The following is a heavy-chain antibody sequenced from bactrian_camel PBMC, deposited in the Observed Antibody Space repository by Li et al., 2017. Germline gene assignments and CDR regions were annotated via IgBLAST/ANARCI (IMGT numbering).Heavy chain of an antibody. CDR3: AADVSPSCGNWAIAEFDF. V-gene: IGHV3S1*01. CDR2: LHTSEGRA. Sequence: ESGGGSVQDGGSLTLSCGYSSSSYCMAWFSQAPGKEREGVALLHTSEGRATYVDAVRGRFTISQDYIKRTLNLQMNSLKPEDTAMYYCAADVSPSCGNWAIAEFDFWGQGTQVTVS. J-gene: IGHJ6*01. CDR1: YSSSSYC. D-gene: IGHD8*01.